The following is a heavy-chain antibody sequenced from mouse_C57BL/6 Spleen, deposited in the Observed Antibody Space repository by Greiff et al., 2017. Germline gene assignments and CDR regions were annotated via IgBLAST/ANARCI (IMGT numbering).Heavy chain of an antibody. CDR3: ARGHYDGYYEDYFDY. D-gene: IGHD2-3*01. CDR2: ISDGGSYT. CDR1: GFTFSSYA. J-gene: IGHJ2*01. V-gene: IGHV5-4*03. Sequence: EVKLVESGGGLVKPGGSLKLSCAASGFTFSSYAMSWVRQTPEKRLEWVATISDGGSYTYYPDNVKGRFTISRDNAKNNLYLQMSHLKSEDTAMYYCARGHYDGYYEDYFDYWGQGTTLTVSS.